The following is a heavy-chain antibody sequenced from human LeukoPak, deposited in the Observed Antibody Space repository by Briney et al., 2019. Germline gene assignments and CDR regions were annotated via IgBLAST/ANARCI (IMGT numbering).Heavy chain of an antibody. J-gene: IGHJ5*02. D-gene: IGHD3-3*01. V-gene: IGHV3-33*01. CDR3: ARVILLGLHLRFLEWHHPGTNWFDP. Sequence: PGGSLRLSCAASGFTFSSYGMHWVRQAPGKGLEWVAVIWYDGSNKYYADSVKGRFTISKDNSKNTLYLQMNSLRAEDTAVYYCARVILLGLHLRFLEWHHPGTNWFDPWGQGTLVTVSS. CDR1: GFTFSSYG. CDR2: IWYDGSNK.